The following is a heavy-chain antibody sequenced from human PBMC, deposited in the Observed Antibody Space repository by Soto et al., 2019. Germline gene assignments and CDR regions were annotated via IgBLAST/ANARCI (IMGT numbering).Heavy chain of an antibody. V-gene: IGHV4-59*12. Sequence: SETLSLTCTVSGGSITSYNWNWLRQPPGKALEWIGYVYNSGSTNYNPSLKSRVTISVDTSKNQFSLKLSSVTAADTAVYYCARASNPGQSAVVVVAATEGWFDPWGQGTLVTVSS. D-gene: IGHD2-15*01. CDR3: ARASNPGQSAVVVVAATEGWFDP. CDR2: VYNSGST. CDR1: GGSITSYN. J-gene: IGHJ5*02.